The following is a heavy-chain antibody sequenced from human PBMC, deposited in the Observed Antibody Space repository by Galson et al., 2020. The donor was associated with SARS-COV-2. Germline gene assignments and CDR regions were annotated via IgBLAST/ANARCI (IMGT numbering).Heavy chain of an antibody. V-gene: IGHV3-7*01. Sequence: TGGSLRLSCAASGFTFSSYWMSWVRQAPGKGLEWVANIKQDGSEKYYVDSVKGRFTISRDNAKNSLYLQMNSLRAEDTAVYYCARVSRTIAVADAAFDYWGQGTLVTVSS. J-gene: IGHJ4*02. CDR1: GFTFSSYW. D-gene: IGHD6-19*01. CDR2: IKQDGSEK. CDR3: ARVSRTIAVADAAFDY.